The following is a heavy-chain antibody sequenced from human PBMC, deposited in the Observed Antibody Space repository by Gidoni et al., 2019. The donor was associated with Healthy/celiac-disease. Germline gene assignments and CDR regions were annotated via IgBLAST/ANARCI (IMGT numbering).Heavy chain of an antibody. CDR1: GYTFTSYG. J-gene: IGHJ3*02. D-gene: IGHD3-10*01. CDR2: ISAYNGYP. Sequence: QVQLAQAGAEVKKPGASVKVSCKASGYTFTSYGISWVRQAPGQGLEWIGWISAYNGYPNYAPKLPGRVTMTTDTSTSTAYMELRSLRSDDTAVYYCARVTYLDAFDIWGQGTMVTVSS. V-gene: IGHV1-18*01. CDR3: ARVTYLDAFDI.